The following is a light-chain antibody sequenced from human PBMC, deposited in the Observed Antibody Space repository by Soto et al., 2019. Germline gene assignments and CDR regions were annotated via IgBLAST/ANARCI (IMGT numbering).Light chain of an antibody. CDR3: SSYTSSSTFGWV. CDR2: EVS. J-gene: IGLJ3*02. CDR1: SSDVGGYNY. Sequence: QSALTQPASVSGSPGQSITISCTGTSSDVGGYNYVSWYQQHPGKAPKLMIYEVSNRPSGVSNRFSGSKSGNTASLTISGLRAEDEAEYYCSSYTSSSTFGWVFGGGTKLTVL. V-gene: IGLV2-14*01.